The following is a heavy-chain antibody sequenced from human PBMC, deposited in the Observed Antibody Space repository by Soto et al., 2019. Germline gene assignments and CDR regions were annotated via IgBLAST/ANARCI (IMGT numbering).Heavy chain of an antibody. D-gene: IGHD4-17*01. CDR1: GFTFSSYG. CDR3: ARGDYGDYIRLSHYFDY. Sequence: GGSLRLSCAASGFTFSSYGMHWVRQAPGKGLEWVAVIWYDGSNKYYADSVKGRFTISRDNSKNTLYLQMNSLRAEDTAVYYCARGDYGDYIRLSHYFDYWGQGTLVTVSS. V-gene: IGHV3-33*01. J-gene: IGHJ4*02. CDR2: IWYDGSNK.